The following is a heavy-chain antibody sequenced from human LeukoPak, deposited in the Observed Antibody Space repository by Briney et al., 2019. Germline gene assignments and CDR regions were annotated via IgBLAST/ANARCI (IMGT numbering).Heavy chain of an antibody. D-gene: IGHD2-21*01. CDR3: ARDSGLQNDY. Sequence: ASVKVSCKASGYTFTGYYMHWVRQAPGQGLEWMGGIIPIFGTANYAQKFQGRVTITADESTSTAYVELSSLRSEDTAVYYCARDSGLQNDYWGQGTLVTVSS. CDR1: GYTFTGYY. V-gene: IGHV1-69*13. J-gene: IGHJ4*02. CDR2: IIPIFGTA.